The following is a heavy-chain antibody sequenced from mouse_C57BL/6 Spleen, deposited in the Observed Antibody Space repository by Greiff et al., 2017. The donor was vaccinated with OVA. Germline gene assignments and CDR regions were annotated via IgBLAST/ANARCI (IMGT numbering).Heavy chain of an antibody. V-gene: IGHV1-55*01. J-gene: IGHJ4*01. CDR3: ARGQLRDGAMDY. CDR1: GYTFTSYW. Sequence: QVQLKQPGAELVKPGASVKMSCKASGYTFTSYWITWVKQRPGQGLEWIGDIYPGSGSTNYNEKFKSKATLTVDTSSSTAYMQLSSLTSEDSAVYYCARGQLRDGAMDYWGQGTSVTVSS. CDR2: IYPGSGST. D-gene: IGHD3-2*02.